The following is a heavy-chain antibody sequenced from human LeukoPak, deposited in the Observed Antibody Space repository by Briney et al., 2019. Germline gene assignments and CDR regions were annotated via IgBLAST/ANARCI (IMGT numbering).Heavy chain of an antibody. J-gene: IGHJ1*01. D-gene: IGHD3-22*01. CDR1: GYSFTSYW. V-gene: IGHV5-51*01. Sequence: GESLKISCKGSGYSFTSYWIGWVRQMPGKGLEWMGIIYPGDSDTRYSPSFQGQVTISADKSSSTAYPQWSSLKASDTAMYYCARLGGGYYYVGSEYFQHWGQGTLVTVSS. CDR2: IYPGDSDT. CDR3: ARLGGGYYYVGSEYFQH.